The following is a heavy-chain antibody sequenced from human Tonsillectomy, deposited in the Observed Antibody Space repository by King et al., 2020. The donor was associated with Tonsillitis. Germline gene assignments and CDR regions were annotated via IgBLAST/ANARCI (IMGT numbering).Heavy chain of an antibody. CDR2: ISYDGSNK. CDR1: GFTFSSYG. V-gene: IGHV3-30*18. Sequence: VQLVESGGGVVQPGRSLRLSCAASGFTFSSYGMHWVRQAPGKGLEWVAVISYDGSNKYYADSVKGRFTISRDNSKNTLYLQMNSLRAEDTAVYYCAKGRGTAMVPPVFDPWGQGTLVTVSS. D-gene: IGHD5-18*01. J-gene: IGHJ5*02. CDR3: AKGRGTAMVPPVFDP.